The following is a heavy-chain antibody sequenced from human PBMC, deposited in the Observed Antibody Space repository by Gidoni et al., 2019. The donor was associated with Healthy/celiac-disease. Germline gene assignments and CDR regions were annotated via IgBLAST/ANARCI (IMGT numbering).Heavy chain of an antibody. J-gene: IGHJ4*02. D-gene: IGHD5-12*01. CDR2: ISGSGGST. CDR1: GFTFTRYA. Sequence: EVQLLESGGGLVQPGGSLRLSCPASGFTFTRYAMGWVRQAPGKGLDWVSAISGSGGSTYYADSVKGRFTISRDNSKNTLYLQMNSLRAEDTAVYYCAKAIEWLRSKGIPDYWGQGTLVTVSS. CDR3: AKAIEWLRSKGIPDY. V-gene: IGHV3-23*01.